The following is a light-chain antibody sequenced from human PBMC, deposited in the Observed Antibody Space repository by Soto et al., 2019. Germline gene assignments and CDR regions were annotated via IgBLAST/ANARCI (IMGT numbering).Light chain of an antibody. CDR3: AAWDDSLSGYV. CDR2: DNS. Sequence: QSVLTQPPSVSGAPGQRVTISCTGSSSNIGAGYDVHWYQQLPGTAPKLLIYDNSNRPAGVPDRFSGSKSGTSASLAISGLRSEDEADYYCAAWDDSLSGYVFGTGTKVTVL. CDR1: SSNIGAGYD. J-gene: IGLJ1*01. V-gene: IGLV1-40*01.